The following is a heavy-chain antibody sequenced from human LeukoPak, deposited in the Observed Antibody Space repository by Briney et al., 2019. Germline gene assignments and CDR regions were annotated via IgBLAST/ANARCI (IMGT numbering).Heavy chain of an antibody. CDR3: AREGGRGLVVAATFSLFDY. CDR2: INHSGST. V-gene: IGHV4-34*01. Sequence: SETLSLTCAVYGGSFSGYYWSWIRQPPGKGLEWIGEINHSGSTNYNPSLKGRVTISVDTSKNQFSLKLSSVTAADTAVYYCAREGGRGLVVAATFSLFDYWGQGTLVTVSS. J-gene: IGHJ4*02. CDR1: GGSFSGYY. D-gene: IGHD2-15*01.